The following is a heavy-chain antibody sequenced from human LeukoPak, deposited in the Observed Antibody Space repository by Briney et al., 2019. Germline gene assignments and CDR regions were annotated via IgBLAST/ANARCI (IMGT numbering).Heavy chain of an antibody. V-gene: IGHV4-61*02. D-gene: IGHD1-26*01. CDR1: GGSISSGSYY. J-gene: IGHJ6*03. Sequence: SQTLSLTCTVSGGSISSGSYYWSWIRQPAGKGLEWIGRIYTSGSTNYNPSLKSRVTISVDTSKNQFSLKLSSVTAADTAVYYCARGLVGPYYYYYMDVWGKGTTVTVSS. CDR2: IYTSGST. CDR3: ARGLVGPYYYYYMDV.